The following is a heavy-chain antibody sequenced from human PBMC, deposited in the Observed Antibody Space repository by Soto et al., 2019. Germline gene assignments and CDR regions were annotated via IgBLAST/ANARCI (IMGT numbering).Heavy chain of an antibody. Sequence: PGGSLRLSCAASGFTFSSYAMHWVRQAPGKGLEWVAGISYDGSNKYYADSVKGRFTISRDNSKNTLYLQMNSLRAEDTAVYYCAGQVGYYYWGQGTLVTVSS. V-gene: IGHV3-30-3*01. CDR1: GFTFSSYA. CDR3: AGQVGYYY. CDR2: ISYDGSNK. D-gene: IGHD1-26*01. J-gene: IGHJ4*02.